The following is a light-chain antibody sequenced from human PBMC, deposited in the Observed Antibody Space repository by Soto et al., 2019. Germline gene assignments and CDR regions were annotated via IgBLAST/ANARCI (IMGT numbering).Light chain of an antibody. J-gene: IGKJ4*01. CDR2: GAS. V-gene: IGKV3-15*01. Sequence: ETVMTQPPATLSLSPGERATLSCRASQSVSSKLVWYQQKPGQAPRFLIYGASTRATGIPARFRGSGSGTEFTLTIDSLQSEDFAVYYCQQYNDWPPAFGGGTKVEIK. CDR1: QSVSSK. CDR3: QQYNDWPPA.